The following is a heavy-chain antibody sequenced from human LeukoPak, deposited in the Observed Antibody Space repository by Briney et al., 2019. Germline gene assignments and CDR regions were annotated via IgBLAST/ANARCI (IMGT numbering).Heavy chain of an antibody. CDR3: ARGTPTIRDFDY. V-gene: IGHV3-21*01. J-gene: IGHJ4*02. CDR1: GLTFSSYN. CDR2: ISSSSNYI. D-gene: IGHD2-15*01. Sequence: GGSLRLSCAASGLTFSSYNMNWVRQAPGKGLEWVSFISSSSNYIYYADSVKGRFTISRDNAKNSLFLQMNSLRAEDTAVYYCARGTPTIRDFDYWGQGTLVTVSS.